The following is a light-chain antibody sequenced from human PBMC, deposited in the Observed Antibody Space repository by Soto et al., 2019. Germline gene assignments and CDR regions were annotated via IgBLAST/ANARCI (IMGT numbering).Light chain of an antibody. V-gene: IGKV3-20*01. CDR3: QRYGSSPL. CDR2: GAS. CDR1: QSVSSGY. Sequence: EIVLTQSPGTLSLSPGERATLSCRASQSVSSGYLAWYQQKPGQAPRLLIYGASSRVTGIPDRFSGSGSGTDFTLNISRLGPEDFAVYYCQRYGSSPLFGPGTKVDFK. J-gene: IGKJ3*01.